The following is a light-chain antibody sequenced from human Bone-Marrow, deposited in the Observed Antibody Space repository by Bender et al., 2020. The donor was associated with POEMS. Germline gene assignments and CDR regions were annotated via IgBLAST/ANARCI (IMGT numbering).Light chain of an antibody. Sequence: QSALTQPASVSGSPGQSITISCTGTSSDVGTYNYVAWYQQHPDKAPKLMIYDVSNRPSGVSNRFSGSKSGNTASLTISGLQAEDEADYYCYSYTTSNTYVFGTGTKVTVL. CDR2: DVS. V-gene: IGLV2-14*03. CDR1: SSDVGTYNY. CDR3: YSYTTSNTYV. J-gene: IGLJ1*01.